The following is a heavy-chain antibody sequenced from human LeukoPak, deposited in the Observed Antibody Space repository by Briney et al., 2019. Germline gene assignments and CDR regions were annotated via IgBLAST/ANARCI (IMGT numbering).Heavy chain of an antibody. J-gene: IGHJ3*02. V-gene: IGHV4-39*01. CDR3: ARGVLSYYDSSGYSIDAFDI. Sequence: SETLSLTCTVSGGSISSSSYYWGWIRQPPGKGLEWIGSIYYSGSTYYNPSLKSRVTISVDTSKNRFSLKLSSVTAADTAVYYCARGVLSYYDSSGYSIDAFDIWGQGTMVTVSS. CDR1: GGSISSSSYY. CDR2: IYYSGST. D-gene: IGHD3-22*01.